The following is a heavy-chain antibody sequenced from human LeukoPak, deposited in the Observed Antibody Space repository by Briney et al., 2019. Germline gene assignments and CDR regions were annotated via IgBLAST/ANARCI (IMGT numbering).Heavy chain of an antibody. Sequence: SETLSLTCTVSGGSISSYYLSWIRQPPGKGLEWIGYIYYSGSTNYNPSLKSRVTISVDTSKNQFSLKLSSVNAADTAVYYCARELTDYDILTGYYTGNWFDPWGQGTLVTVSS. J-gene: IGHJ5*02. D-gene: IGHD3-9*01. V-gene: IGHV4-59*01. CDR1: GGSISSYY. CDR2: IYYSGST. CDR3: ARELTDYDILTGYYTGNWFDP.